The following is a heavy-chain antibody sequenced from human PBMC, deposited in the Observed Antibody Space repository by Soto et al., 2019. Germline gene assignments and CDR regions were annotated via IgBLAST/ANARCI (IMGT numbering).Heavy chain of an antibody. Sequence: GGSLRLSCAASGFTFSSYAMSWVRQAPGKGLEWVSAISGSGGSTYYADSVKGRFTISRDNSKNTLYLQMNSLRAEDTAVYYCARVVAQFDYSNENYFDYWGQGTLVTVSS. CDR3: ARVVAQFDYSNENYFDY. CDR1: GFTFSSYA. J-gene: IGHJ4*02. D-gene: IGHD4-4*01. CDR2: ISGSGGST. V-gene: IGHV3-23*01.